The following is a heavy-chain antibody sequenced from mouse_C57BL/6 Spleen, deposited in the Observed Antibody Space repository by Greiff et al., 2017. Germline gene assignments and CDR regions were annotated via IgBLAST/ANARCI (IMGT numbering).Heavy chain of an antibody. V-gene: IGHV1-61*01. Sequence: QVHVKQPGAELVRPGSSVKLSCKASGYTFTSYWMDWVKQRPGQGLEWIGNIYPSDSETHYNQKFKDKATLTVDKSSSTAYMQLSSLTSEDSAVYYCASFYYGNYVNFDYWGQGTTLTVSS. D-gene: IGHD2-1*01. J-gene: IGHJ2*01. CDR1: GYTFTSYW. CDR2: IYPSDSET. CDR3: ASFYYGNYVNFDY.